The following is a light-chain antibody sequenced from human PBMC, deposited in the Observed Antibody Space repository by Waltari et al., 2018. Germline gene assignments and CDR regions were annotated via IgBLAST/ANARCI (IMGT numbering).Light chain of an antibody. J-gene: IGLJ3*02. V-gene: IGLV3-21*02. CDR2: DNR. CDR1: DIGRQS. CDR3: QVRDSSSDYRV. Sequence: SYVLTQAPPVSVAPGQAARITCEGDDIGRQSVHWYQQKPGHAPLLVVYDNRVRPSGIPDRFSGSNSGNTATLTISGVEAGDEADYYCQVRDSSSDYRVFGGGTKLTVL.